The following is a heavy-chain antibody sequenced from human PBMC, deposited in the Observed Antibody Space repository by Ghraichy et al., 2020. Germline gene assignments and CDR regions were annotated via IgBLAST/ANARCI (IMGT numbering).Heavy chain of an antibody. CDR3: STVVGHTKNDYGMDV. D-gene: IGHD2-21*01. J-gene: IGHJ6*02. CDR1: GFTFSNAW. V-gene: IGHV3-15*01. Sequence: ETLSLTCAASGFTFSNAWMTWVRQAPGKGLEWVGRIKSKIDGETTDYGTPVKGRFTISRDDSKNMLYLQMNSLKIEDTAIYYCSTVVGHTKNDYGMDVWGQGTTVTVSS. CDR2: IKSKIDGETT.